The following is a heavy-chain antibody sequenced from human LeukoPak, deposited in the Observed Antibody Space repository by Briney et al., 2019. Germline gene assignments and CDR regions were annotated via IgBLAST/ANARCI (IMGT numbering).Heavy chain of an antibody. CDR3: AKAGTFGLYYFDY. J-gene: IGHJ4*02. CDR2: ISSDGSNK. CDR1: GFTFSRYG. V-gene: IGHV3-30*18. Sequence: GGSLRLSCAASGFTFSRYGMRWVRQAPGKGLEWVAVISSDGSNKYYADSVKGRFTISRDNSKNTLYLQMNSLRAEDTAVYYCAKAGTFGLYYFDYWGQGTLVTVSS. D-gene: IGHD3-10*01.